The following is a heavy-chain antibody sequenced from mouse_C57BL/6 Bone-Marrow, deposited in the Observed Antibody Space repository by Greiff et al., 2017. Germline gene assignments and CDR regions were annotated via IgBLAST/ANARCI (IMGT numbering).Heavy chain of an antibody. CDR3: ARFDYWYFDV. J-gene: IGHJ1*03. V-gene: IGHV5-6*01. CDR1: GFTFSSYG. Sequence: EVKVVESGGDLVKPGGSLKLSCAASGFTFSSYGMSWVRQTPDKRLEWVATISSGGSYTYYPDSVKGRFTISRDNAKNTLYLQMSSLKSEDTAMYYGARFDYWYFDVWGTGTTVTVSS. CDR2: ISSGGSYT.